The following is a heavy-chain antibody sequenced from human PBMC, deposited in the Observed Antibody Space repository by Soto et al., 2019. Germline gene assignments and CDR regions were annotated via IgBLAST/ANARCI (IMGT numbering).Heavy chain of an antibody. CDR1: GFTFSSYA. CDR3: VKGNYDFWSGYPLNYFDY. J-gene: IGHJ4*02. D-gene: IGHD3-3*01. V-gene: IGHV3-64D*06. CDR2: ISSNGGST. Sequence: GGSLRLSCSASGFTFSSYAMHWVRQAPGKGLEYVSAISSNGGSTYYADSVKGRFTISRDNSKNTLYLQMSSLRAEDTAVYYCVKGNYDFWSGYPLNYFDYWGQGTLVTVSS.